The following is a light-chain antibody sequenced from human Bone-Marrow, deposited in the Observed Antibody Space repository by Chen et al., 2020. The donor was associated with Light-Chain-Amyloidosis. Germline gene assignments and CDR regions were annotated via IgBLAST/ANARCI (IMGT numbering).Light chain of an antibody. CDR3: RSYTSANTLV. J-gene: IGLJ1*01. CDR1: SSDVGGDNH. V-gene: IGLV2-14*01. Sequence: QSALTQPASVSGSPGQSITISCTGTSSDVGGDNHVSCYQQHPDTAPKLMIYEVTNRPSWVPDRFAGYTLHQTATPTISVLQTEDEADYFCRSYTSANTLVFGSRTRVPVL. CDR2: EVT.